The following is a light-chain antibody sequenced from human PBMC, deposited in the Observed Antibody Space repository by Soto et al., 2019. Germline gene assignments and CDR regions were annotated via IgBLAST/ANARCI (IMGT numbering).Light chain of an antibody. CDR3: QQANSFPIT. J-gene: IGKJ5*01. CDR2: GVS. Sequence: DIQMSQSPSTLSASVGDRVTITCRASQGISRDLAWYQQKPGKAPKLLIHGVSTLETGVPPRFSGSGSGTEFTLTISSLQPDDFATYYCQQANSFPITFGQGTRLEIK. CDR1: QGISRD. V-gene: IGKV1-5*01.